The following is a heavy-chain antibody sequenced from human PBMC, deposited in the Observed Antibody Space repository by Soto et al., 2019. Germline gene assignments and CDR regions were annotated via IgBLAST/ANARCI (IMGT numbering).Heavy chain of an antibody. CDR1: GGSISSGGYY. D-gene: IGHD3-10*01. V-gene: IGHV4-31*03. CDR2: IYYSGST. J-gene: IGHJ6*03. Sequence: PSETLSLTCTVSGGSISSGGYYWSWIRQHPGKGLEWIGYIYYSGSTYYNPSLKSRVTISVDTSKNQFSLKLSSVTAADTAVYYCARDVGTGYDYYYMDVWGKGTTVTVSS. CDR3: ARDVGTGYDYYYMDV.